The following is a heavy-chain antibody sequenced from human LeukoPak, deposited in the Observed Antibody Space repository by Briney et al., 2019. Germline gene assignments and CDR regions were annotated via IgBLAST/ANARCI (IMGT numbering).Heavy chain of an antibody. D-gene: IGHD3-10*01. Sequence: SETLSLTCAVYGGSSSGYYWGWIRQPPGKGLEWIGEINHSGSTNYNPSLKSRVTISVDTSKNQFSLKLSSVTAADTAVYYCARGADLWFGELYGYWGQGTLVTVSS. V-gene: IGHV4-34*01. CDR2: INHSGST. CDR3: ARGADLWFGELYGY. CDR1: GGSSSGYY. J-gene: IGHJ4*02.